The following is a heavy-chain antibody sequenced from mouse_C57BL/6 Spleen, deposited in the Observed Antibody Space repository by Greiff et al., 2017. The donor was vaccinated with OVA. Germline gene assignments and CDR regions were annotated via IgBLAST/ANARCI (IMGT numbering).Heavy chain of an antibody. Sequence: QVQLQQPGAELVKPGASVKLSCKASGYTFTSYWMQWVKQRPGQGLEWIGEIDPSDSYTNYNQKFKGKATLTVDTSSSTAYMQLSSLTSEDSAVYYCARSDGNYGAMDYWGQGTSVTVSS. CDR3: ARSDGNYGAMDY. CDR1: GYTFTSYW. V-gene: IGHV1-50*01. J-gene: IGHJ4*01. CDR2: IDPSDSYT. D-gene: IGHD2-1*01.